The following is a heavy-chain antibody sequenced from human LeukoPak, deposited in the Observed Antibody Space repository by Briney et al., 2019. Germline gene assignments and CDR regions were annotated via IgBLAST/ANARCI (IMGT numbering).Heavy chain of an antibody. J-gene: IGHJ3*02. CDR1: GGTFSSYA. CDR2: IIPILGIA. Sequence: ASVKVSCKASGGTFSSYAISWVRQATGQGLEWMGRIIPILGIANYAQKFQGRVTITADKSTSTAYMELSSLRSEDTAVYYCARDSIAAAALGDAFDIWGQGTMVTVSS. CDR3: ARDSIAAAALGDAFDI. V-gene: IGHV1-69*04. D-gene: IGHD6-13*01.